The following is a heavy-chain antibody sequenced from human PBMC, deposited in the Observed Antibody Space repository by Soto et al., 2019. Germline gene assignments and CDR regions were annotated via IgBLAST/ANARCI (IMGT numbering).Heavy chain of an antibody. CDR3: SRAVAGPYDFWSGYNSYYYMDV. CDR1: GYTFTSYG. CDR2: ISAYNGNT. V-gene: IGHV1-18*01. J-gene: IGHJ6*03. Sequence: ASVKVSCKASGYTFTSYGISWVRQAPGQGLEWMGWISAYNGNTNYAQKLQGRVTMTTDTSTSTGYMELRSLRSDDTAVFYCSRAVAGPYDFWSGYNSYYYMDVWGKGTTVTVSS. D-gene: IGHD3-3*01.